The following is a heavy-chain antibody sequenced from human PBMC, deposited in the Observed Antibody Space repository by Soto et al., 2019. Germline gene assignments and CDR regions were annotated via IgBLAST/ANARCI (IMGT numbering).Heavy chain of an antibody. V-gene: IGHV3-9*01. J-gene: IGHJ5*02. D-gene: IGHD1-1*01. Sequence: EVQLVESGGGLEQHGRSVRLSCAASGFTFDDYGMHWVRQAPGKGLEWVSGISWNSGSIGYADSVKGRFIISRDNAKNSLYLQMNNLRPEDTAFYFCAKVSTTHTFGPLDPLGQGTLVTVSS. CDR3: AKVSTTHTFGPLDP. CDR2: ISWNSGSI. CDR1: GFTFDDYG.